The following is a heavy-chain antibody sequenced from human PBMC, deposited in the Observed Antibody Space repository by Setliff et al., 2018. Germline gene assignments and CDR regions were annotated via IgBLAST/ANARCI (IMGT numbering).Heavy chain of an antibody. J-gene: IGHJ6*02. V-gene: IGHV3-66*01. CDR1: GFTVTDNY. CDR3: ARDPGPHAAHFRALGYGMDA. D-gene: IGHD6-13*01. Sequence: HPGGSLRLSCAASGFTVTDNYMSWVRQAPGKGLEWVSIIYSGGSTYYGDSVKGRFTISRDKSKNTVFLQMNSLRAEDTAVYYCARDPGPHAAHFRALGYGMDAWGQGTTVTVSS. CDR2: IYSGGST.